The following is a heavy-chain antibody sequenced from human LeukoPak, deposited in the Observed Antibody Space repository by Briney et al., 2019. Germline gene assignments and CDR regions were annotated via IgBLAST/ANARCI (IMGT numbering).Heavy chain of an antibody. D-gene: IGHD3-9*01. J-gene: IGHJ6*02. V-gene: IGHV3-33*06. CDR3: AKDESDKSDYYGMDV. CDR2: IWYDGSNK. CDR1: GFTFSSYG. Sequence: PGRSLRLSCAASGFTFSSYGMHWVRQAPGKGLEWVAVIWYDGSNKYYADSVKGRFTISRDNSKNTLYLQMNSLRAEDTAVYYCAKDESDKSDYYGMDVWGQGTTVTVSS.